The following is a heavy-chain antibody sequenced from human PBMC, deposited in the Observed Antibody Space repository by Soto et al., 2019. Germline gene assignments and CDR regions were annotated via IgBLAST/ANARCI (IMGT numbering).Heavy chain of an antibody. V-gene: IGHV1-3*01. Sequence: QVQLVQSGAEVKKPGASVKVSCKASGYTFTSYAMHWVRQAPGQRLEWMGWINAGNGNTKYSQKFQGRVTITRDTSASTAYMELSSLSSEDTAVYYCARGDSSGWYRGSWYFDLWGRGTLVTVSS. J-gene: IGHJ2*01. CDR2: INAGNGNT. CDR1: GYTFTSYA. D-gene: IGHD6-19*01. CDR3: ARGDSSGWYRGSWYFDL.